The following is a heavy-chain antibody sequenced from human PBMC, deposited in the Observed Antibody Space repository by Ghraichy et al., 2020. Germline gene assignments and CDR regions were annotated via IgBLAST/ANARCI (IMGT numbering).Heavy chain of an antibody. Sequence: SETLSLTCGVYGGSFSDYYWSWIRQPPGKGLEWIGEVHHSGSTNYNPPLKCRVTMSVDTSKYHFSLKLSPVTAADTAVYYCARAPRDYFDSWGQGTLVTVSS. V-gene: IGHV4-34*01. J-gene: IGHJ4*02. CDR3: ARAPRDYFDS. CDR1: GGSFSDYY. CDR2: VHHSGST.